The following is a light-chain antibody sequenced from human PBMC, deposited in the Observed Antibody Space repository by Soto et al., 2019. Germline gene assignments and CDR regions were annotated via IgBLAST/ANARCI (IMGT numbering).Light chain of an antibody. Sequence: DIQMNQSPSALSASVGDSITITCRASQSISRFLNWYQQKPGKAPKLLIYTTSNLENGVPSRFSGSGSGTDFTLTISSLQREDFATYYCQQSYSNILTFGGGTKVEVK. CDR1: QSISRF. J-gene: IGKJ4*01. CDR2: TTS. V-gene: IGKV1-39*01. CDR3: QQSYSNILT.